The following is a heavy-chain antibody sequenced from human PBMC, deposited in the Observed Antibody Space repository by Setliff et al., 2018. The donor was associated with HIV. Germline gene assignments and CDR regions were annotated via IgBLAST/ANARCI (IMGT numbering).Heavy chain of an antibody. Sequence: PSETLSLTCTVSGGSVSSGAYFWSWIRQHPGKGLEWMGYMSKRGTYIINPSLESRMTMSVDTSKNQLYLRVNSVTAADTAVYYCARSLVPSGYYYGRHAFDIWGQGTKVTVSS. D-gene: IGHD3-22*01. CDR1: GGSVSSGAYF. CDR3: ARSLVPSGYYYGRHAFDI. V-gene: IGHV4-31*03. J-gene: IGHJ3*02. CDR2: MSKRGTY.